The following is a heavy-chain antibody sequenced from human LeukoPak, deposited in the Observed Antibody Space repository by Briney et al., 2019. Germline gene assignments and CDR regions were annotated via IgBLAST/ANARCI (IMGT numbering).Heavy chain of an antibody. J-gene: IGHJ4*02. D-gene: IGHD5-24*01. V-gene: IGHV3-21*01. CDR3: ARGARDGYNYGGDY. CDR1: GFTFSSYS. Sequence: GGSLRLSCAASGFTFSSYSMNWVRQAPGKGLEGVSSISSSSSYIYYADSVKCRFTISRDNAKNSLYLEMNSLRAEDTAVYYCARGARDGYNYGGDYWGPGTLVTVSS. CDR2: ISSSSSYI.